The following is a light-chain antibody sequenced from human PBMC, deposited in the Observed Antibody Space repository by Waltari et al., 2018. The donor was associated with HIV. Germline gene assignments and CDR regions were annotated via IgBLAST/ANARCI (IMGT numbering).Light chain of an antibody. CDR2: GTT. CDR3: QSYDSSLSGSVV. J-gene: IGLJ2*01. Sequence: QSVLTQPPSLSGAPGQRVTISCTGSSSNIGAGYDVHWYQKHPGTAPKLLIYGTTRRPSGVPDRFSGSKSGTSVSLAITGLQAEDEADYYCQSYDSSLSGSVVFGGGTKLTVL. V-gene: IGLV1-40*01. CDR1: SSNIGAGYD.